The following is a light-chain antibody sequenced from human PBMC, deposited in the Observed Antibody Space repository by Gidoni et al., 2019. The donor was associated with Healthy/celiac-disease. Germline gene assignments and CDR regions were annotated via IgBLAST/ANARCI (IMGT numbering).Light chain of an antibody. CDR3: NARDSSGNHLV. V-gene: IGLV3-19*01. CDR2: GKN. CDR1: SLRSYY. J-gene: IGLJ3*02. Sequence: SSELTQAPAVSVALGQTVRLTCHGDSLRSYYASWYQQKPGQAPVLVIYGKNNRPSGIPDRFSGSSSGNTASLTITGAQAEDEADYYCNARDSSGNHLVFGGGTKLTVL.